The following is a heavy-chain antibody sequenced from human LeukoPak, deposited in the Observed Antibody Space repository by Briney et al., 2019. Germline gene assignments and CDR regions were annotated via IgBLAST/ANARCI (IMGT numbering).Heavy chain of an antibody. CDR3: ARVTVTLTNWFDP. J-gene: IGHJ5*02. V-gene: IGHV1-69*05. CDR1: GGTFSSYA. D-gene: IGHD4-17*01. CDR2: IIPIFGTA. Sequence: SVKVSCKASGGTFSSYAISWVRQAPGQGLEWMGGIIPIFGTANYAQKFQGRVTITTDESTSTAYMGLSSLRSEDTAVYYCARVTVTLTNWFDPWGQGTLVTVSS.